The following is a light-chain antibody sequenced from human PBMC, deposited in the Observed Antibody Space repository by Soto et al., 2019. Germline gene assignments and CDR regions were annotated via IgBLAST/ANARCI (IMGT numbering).Light chain of an antibody. CDR3: MQGTPWPPLT. CDR1: QSLVYSDGNTY. J-gene: IGKJ4*01. Sequence: DVVMTQSPLSLPVTLGQPASISCRSSQSLVYSDGNTYLNWFQQRPGQSPRRLIYKVSNRDSGVPDRLSGSGSGTDFTLKISRVEAEDVGVYYCMQGTPWPPLTFGGGTKVEIK. V-gene: IGKV2-30*01. CDR2: KVS.